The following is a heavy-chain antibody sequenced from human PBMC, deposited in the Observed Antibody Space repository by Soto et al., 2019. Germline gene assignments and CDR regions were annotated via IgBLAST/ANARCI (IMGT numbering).Heavy chain of an antibody. Sequence: SETLSLTCTVSGGSISSYYWSWIRQPPGKGLEWIGCIYYSGSTNYNPSLKSRVTISVDTSKNQFSLKLSSVTAADTAVYYCARHKVVGYYDFWSDYDYWGQGTLVTVSS. J-gene: IGHJ4*02. CDR3: ARHKVVGYYDFWSDYDY. V-gene: IGHV4-59*08. CDR2: IYYSGST. D-gene: IGHD3-3*01. CDR1: GGSISSYY.